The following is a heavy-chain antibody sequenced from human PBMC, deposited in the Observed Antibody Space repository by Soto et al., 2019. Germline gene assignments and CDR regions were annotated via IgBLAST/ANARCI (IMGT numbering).Heavy chain of an antibody. J-gene: IGHJ4*02. CDR2: INSDGSST. CDR1: GFTFSSYW. V-gene: IGHV3-74*01. CDR3: EKNRLPWGFGERGPDY. D-gene: IGHD3-10*01. Sequence: EVQLVESGGGLVQPGGSLRLSCAASGFTFSSYWMHWVRQAPGKGLVWVSRINSDGSSTSYADSVKGRFTISRENPKKKLYLQRNSLGAEDKAVHYCEKNRLPWGFGERGPDYWGQGTLVTVSS.